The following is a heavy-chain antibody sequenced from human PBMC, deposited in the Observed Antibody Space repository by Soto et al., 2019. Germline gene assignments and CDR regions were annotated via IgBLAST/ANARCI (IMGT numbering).Heavy chain of an antibody. V-gene: IGHV4-31*03. Sequence: SETLSLTCTVSGDSLSSGGHYWGWIRQHPGKGLEWIGHIYDSVNTYYSPSLRSRVTISADMSKNQFSLNLRSVTAADTAVYYCARVEHRGYFAILTDYWGQGTLVTVSS. J-gene: IGHJ4*02. CDR2: IYDSVNT. D-gene: IGHD3-9*01. CDR1: GDSLSSGGHY. CDR3: ARVEHRGYFAILTDY.